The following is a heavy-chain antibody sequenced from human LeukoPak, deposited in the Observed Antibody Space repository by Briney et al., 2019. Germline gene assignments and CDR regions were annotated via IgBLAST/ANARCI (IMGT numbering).Heavy chain of an antibody. J-gene: IGHJ4*02. CDR3: ARTYYDFWSGYYTTGSGNFDY. CDR1: GYTFTSYD. D-gene: IGHD3-3*01. V-gene: IGHV1-8*01. Sequence: ASVKVSCKASGYTFTSYDINWVRQATGQGLEWMGWVNPNSGNTGYAQKFQGRVTMTRNTSISTAYMELSSLRSEDTAVYYCARTYYDFWSGYYTTGSGNFDYWGQGTLVTVSS. CDR2: VNPNSGNT.